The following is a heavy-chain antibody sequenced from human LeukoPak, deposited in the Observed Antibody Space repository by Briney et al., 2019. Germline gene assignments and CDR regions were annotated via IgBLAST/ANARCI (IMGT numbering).Heavy chain of an antibody. Sequence: PSQTLSLTCTVSGGSISSGDYYWSWIRQPPGKGLEWIGYIYYSGSTYYNPSLKSRVTISVDTSKNQFSLKLSSVTAADTAVYYCARTKEFRWYYFDYWSQGTLVTVSS. CDR1: GGSISSGDYY. V-gene: IGHV4-30-4*01. J-gene: IGHJ4*02. CDR3: ARTKEFRWYYFDY. CDR2: IYYSGST. D-gene: IGHD3-10*01.